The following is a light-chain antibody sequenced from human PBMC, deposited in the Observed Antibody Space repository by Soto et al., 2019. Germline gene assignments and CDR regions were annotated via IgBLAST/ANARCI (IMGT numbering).Light chain of an antibody. CDR3: AAWDDSLNGYV. CDR1: SSNIGSNT. CDR2: RNN. J-gene: IGLJ1*01. Sequence: QSVLTQPPSASGTPGQRVPISCSGSSSNIGSNTVNWYQQLPGTAPKLLIYRNNQRPSGVPDRFSGSKSGTSASLAISGLQSEDEADYYCAAWDDSLNGYVFGTGTKLTVL. V-gene: IGLV1-44*01.